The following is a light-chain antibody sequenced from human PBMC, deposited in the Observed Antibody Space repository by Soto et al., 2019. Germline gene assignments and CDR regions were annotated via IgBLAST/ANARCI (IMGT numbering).Light chain of an antibody. V-gene: IGLV2-23*02. CDR3: CSYAGSSTPWV. CDR2: EVS. CDR1: SSDVRSYNL. Sequence: QSALTQPASVSGSPGQSITISCTGTSSDVRSYNLVSWYQQHPGKAPKLMIYEVSKRPSGVSNRFSGSKSGNTASLTISGLQAEDEADYYCCSYAGSSTPWVFGGGTKLTVL. J-gene: IGLJ3*02.